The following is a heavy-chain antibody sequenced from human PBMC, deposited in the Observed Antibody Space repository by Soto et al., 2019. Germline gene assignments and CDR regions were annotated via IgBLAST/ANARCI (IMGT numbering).Heavy chain of an antibody. D-gene: IGHD6-13*01. CDR1: GGSISSSNL. J-gene: IGHJ4*02. CDR2: IYHTGTT. V-gene: IGHV4-4*02. Sequence: QVQLQESGPGLVKPSGTLSLTCAVSGGSISSSNLWTWVRQPPGKGLEWIGEIYHTGTTNYNPSLKSRVTISVDKSKYHFSLKLSSVTAADTAVYYCARSPRSISAGGIDYWGQGILVTVSS. CDR3: ARSPRSISAGGIDY.